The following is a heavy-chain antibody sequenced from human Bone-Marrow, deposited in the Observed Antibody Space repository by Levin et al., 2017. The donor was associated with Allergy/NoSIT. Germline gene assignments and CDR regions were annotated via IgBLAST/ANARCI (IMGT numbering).Heavy chain of an antibody. CDR1: GFTFSSYW. CDR2: IKQDGSEK. V-gene: IGHV3-7*01. J-gene: IGHJ4*02. Sequence: PGGSLRLSCTASGFTFSSYWMSWVRQAPGKGLEWVGNIKQDGSEKNYIDSVRGRFTISRDNAKSSMYLQMNSLRAEDTAVYYCARDEGDVINYRFDYWGQGTLATVSS. CDR3: ARDEGDVINYRFDY. D-gene: IGHD3-10*01.